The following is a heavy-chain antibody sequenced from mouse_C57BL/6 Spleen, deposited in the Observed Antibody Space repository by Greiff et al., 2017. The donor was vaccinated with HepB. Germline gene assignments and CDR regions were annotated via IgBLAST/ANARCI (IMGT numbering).Heavy chain of an antibody. D-gene: IGHD1-1*01. V-gene: IGHV1-15*01. J-gene: IGHJ3*01. Sequence: QVQLQQSGAELVRPGASVTLSCKASGYTFTDYEMHWVKQTPVHGLEWIGAIDPETGGTAYNQKFKGKAILTADKSSSTAYMELRSLTSEDSAVYYCTRKDYYGLAYWGQGTLVTVSA. CDR3: TRKDYYGLAY. CDR1: GYTFTDYE. CDR2: IDPETGGT.